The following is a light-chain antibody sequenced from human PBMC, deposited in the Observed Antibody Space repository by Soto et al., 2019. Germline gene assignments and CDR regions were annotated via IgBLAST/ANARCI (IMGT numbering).Light chain of an antibody. V-gene: IGKV3-20*01. CDR2: AAS. CDR1: QSVDSDY. J-gene: IGKJ1*01. Sequence: EIVLTQSPGTLSLSPGERATLSCRASQSVDSDYLAWYQQKPGRAPRLLIHAASNRATGIPDRFSGSGSGTDFTLTISRLEPEDFAVYCCHQYGTSPWTFGRGTKVEIK. CDR3: HQYGTSPWT.